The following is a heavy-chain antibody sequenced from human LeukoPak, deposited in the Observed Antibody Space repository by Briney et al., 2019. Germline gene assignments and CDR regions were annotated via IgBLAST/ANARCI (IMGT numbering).Heavy chain of an antibody. J-gene: IGHJ4*02. Sequence: PSETLSLTCTVSGGSISSYYWSWIRQPPGKGLEWIGYIYYSGSTNYNPSLKSRVTISVDTSKNQFSLKLSSVTAADTAVYYCVRGKSNRIDYWGQGTLVTVSS. CDR3: VRGKSNRIDY. D-gene: IGHD4-11*01. CDR2: IYYSGST. CDR1: GGSISSYY. V-gene: IGHV4-59*01.